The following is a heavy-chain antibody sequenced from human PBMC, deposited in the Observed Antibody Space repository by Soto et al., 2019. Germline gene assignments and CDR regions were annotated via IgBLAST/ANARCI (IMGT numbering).Heavy chain of an antibody. CDR3: AHSLYCSGGSCYYTYYFDY. D-gene: IGHD2-15*01. CDR2: SYWDDDK. V-gene: IGHV2-5*02. Sequence: QITLKESGPTLVKPTQTLTLTCTFSGFSLSTSGVGVGWIRQPPGKALEWLALSYWDDDKRYSPSLKSRLTITKDSSKNQVVLTMTNMDPVDTATFYCAHSLYCSGGSCYYTYYFDYWGQGTLGTVSS. CDR1: GFSLSTSGVG. J-gene: IGHJ4*02.